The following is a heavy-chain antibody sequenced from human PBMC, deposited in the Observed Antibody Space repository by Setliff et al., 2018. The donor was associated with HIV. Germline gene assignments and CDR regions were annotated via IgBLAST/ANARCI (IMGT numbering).Heavy chain of an antibody. J-gene: IGHJ4*02. CDR3: ARGPQYNFWGGYLGL. V-gene: IGHV3-74*01. D-gene: IGHD3-3*01. CDR1: GLSFSNYW. CDR2: IDSDGSDT. Sequence: LRLSCAASGLSFSNYWMHWVRQAPGKGLEWVSRIDSDGSDTNYADSVRGRFTISRDNAKNTVYLQLTSLRAEDTAVYYCARGPQYNFWGGYLGLWGQGTLVTVSS.